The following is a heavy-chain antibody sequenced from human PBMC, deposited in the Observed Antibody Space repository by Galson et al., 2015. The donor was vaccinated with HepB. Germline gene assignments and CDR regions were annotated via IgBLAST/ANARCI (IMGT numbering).Heavy chain of an antibody. CDR3: ARGKYYDILTGYYEYYGMDV. CDR2: IYYSGNT. J-gene: IGHJ6*02. V-gene: IGHV4-61*01. CDR1: GGSISSLIYY. Sequence: ETLSLTCTVSGGSISSLIYYWVWIHQSPGKGLEYIGYIYYSGNTNYNPSLKSRVTISVDTSKNQFSLKLNSVTAADTAVYYCARGKYYDILTGYYEYYGMDVWGQGTTVTVSS. D-gene: IGHD3-9*01.